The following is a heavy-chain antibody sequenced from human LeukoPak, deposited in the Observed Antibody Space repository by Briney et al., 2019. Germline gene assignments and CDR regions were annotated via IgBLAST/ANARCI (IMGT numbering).Heavy chain of an antibody. CDR1: GGTFSSYA. Sequence: SVKVSCKASGGTFSSYAISWVRRAPGQGLEWMGGIIPIFGTANYAQKFQGRVTITADESTSTAYMELSSLRSEDTAVYYCASTTPGYCSSTSCYAAFDIWGQGTMVTVSS. CDR2: IIPIFGTA. J-gene: IGHJ3*02. CDR3: ASTTPGYCSSTSCYAAFDI. D-gene: IGHD2-2*03. V-gene: IGHV1-69*13.